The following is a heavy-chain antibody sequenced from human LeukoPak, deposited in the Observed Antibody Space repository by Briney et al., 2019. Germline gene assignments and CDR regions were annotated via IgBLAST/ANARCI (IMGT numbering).Heavy chain of an antibody. J-gene: IGHJ4*02. CDR3: ARDPGLYSYGPGRY. V-gene: IGHV4-39*07. CDR1: GDSITSSSYY. CDR2: LYYTGST. Sequence: SETLSLTCSVSGDSITSSSYYWAWIRQSPGKGLEWTGSLYYTGSTYYNPSLKSRVTISVDTSKNQFSLKLSSVTAADTAVYYCARDPGLYSYGPGRYWGQGTLVTVSS. D-gene: IGHD5-18*01.